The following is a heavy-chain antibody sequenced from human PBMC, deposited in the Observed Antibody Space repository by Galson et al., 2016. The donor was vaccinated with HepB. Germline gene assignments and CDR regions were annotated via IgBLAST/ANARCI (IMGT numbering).Heavy chain of an antibody. J-gene: IGHJ4*02. CDR2: IIPMFRTP. D-gene: IGHD3-10*01. CDR3: ARHTRGQYDSGRYEFNY. V-gene: IGHV1-69*13. Sequence: SVKVSCKASGGIFSTFGISWVRQAPGQGLEWMGGIIPMFRTPTYAQKFQGRVTITADESTSTAYMELSSLRSQDTAVYFCARHTRGQYDSGRYEFNYWGQGTLVTVSS. CDR1: GGIFSTFG.